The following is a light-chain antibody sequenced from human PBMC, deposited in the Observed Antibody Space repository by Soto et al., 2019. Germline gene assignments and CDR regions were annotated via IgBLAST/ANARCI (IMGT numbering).Light chain of an antibody. CDR3: QQYGSPPALT. V-gene: IGKV3-20*01. J-gene: IGKJ4*01. CDR2: GAS. Sequence: EIVLTQSPGTLSLSPGERATLSCRASQSVSSSYLAWYQQKPGQAPRLLIYGASSRATGIPDRFSGSGSGTDFTLTISRLEPEDFAVYYCQQYGSPPALTFGGGTKVDI. CDR1: QSVSSSY.